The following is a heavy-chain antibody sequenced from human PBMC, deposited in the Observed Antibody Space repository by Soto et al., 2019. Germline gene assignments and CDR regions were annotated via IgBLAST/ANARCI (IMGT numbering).Heavy chain of an antibody. CDR1: GFTFSSYG. V-gene: IGHV3-33*01. CDR3: ARDLFVARYYGMDV. J-gene: IGHJ6*02. D-gene: IGHD2-21*01. CDR2: IWYDGSNK. Sequence: QVQLVESGGGVVQPGRSLRLSCAASGFTFSSYGMHWVRQAPGKGLEWVAVIWYDGSNKYYADSVKGRFTISRDNSKNTLYLQMNSLRAEDTAVYYCARDLFVARYYGMDVWGQGTTVTVSS.